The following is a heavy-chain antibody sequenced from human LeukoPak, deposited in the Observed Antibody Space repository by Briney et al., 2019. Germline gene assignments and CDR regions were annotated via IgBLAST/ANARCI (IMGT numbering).Heavy chain of an antibody. J-gene: IGHJ5*02. CDR1: GYSFTSYW. Sequence: GESLKISCKGSGYSFTSYWIGWVRQVPGKGLGWLGIIYPGDSDTRYSPSFQGQVTISADKSISTAYLQWSSLKASDTAMYYCARGLVPAAIPWFDPWGQGTLVTVSS. V-gene: IGHV5-51*03. CDR2: IYPGDSDT. CDR3: ARGLVPAAIPWFDP. D-gene: IGHD2-2*01.